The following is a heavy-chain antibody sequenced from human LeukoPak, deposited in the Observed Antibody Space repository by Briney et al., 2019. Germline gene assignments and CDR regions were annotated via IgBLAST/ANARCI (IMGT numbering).Heavy chain of an antibody. CDR1: GFTFSSYG. D-gene: IGHD3-10*01. Sequence: GGSLRLSCAASGFTFSSYGMHWVRQAPGKGLEWVAFIRYDGSNKYYAESVKGRFTISRDNSKNTLYLQMNGLRGEDTAVYYCAKEGLWFGELLRRGGFDYWGQGTLVTVSS. CDR3: AKEGLWFGELLRRGGFDY. V-gene: IGHV3-30*02. J-gene: IGHJ4*02. CDR2: IRYDGSNK.